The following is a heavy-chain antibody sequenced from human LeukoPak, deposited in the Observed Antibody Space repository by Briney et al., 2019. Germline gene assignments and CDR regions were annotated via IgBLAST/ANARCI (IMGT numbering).Heavy chain of an antibody. V-gene: IGHV3-74*01. D-gene: IGHD2-2*01. J-gene: IGHJ3*02. CDR3: ARGPGAFDI. CDR2: INSDGSST. Sequence: GGSLRLSCVASGFMFSSYWMNWVRHAPGKGLVWVSRINSDGSSTSYADSVKGRFTISRDNAKNTLFLQMNSLRAEDTAVYYCARGPGAFDIWGQGTMVTVSS. CDR1: GFMFSSYW.